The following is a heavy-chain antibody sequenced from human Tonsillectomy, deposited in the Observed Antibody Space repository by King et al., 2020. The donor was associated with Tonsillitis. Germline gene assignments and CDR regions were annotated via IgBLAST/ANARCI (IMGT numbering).Heavy chain of an antibody. CDR3: ARRGGVWGSYRYLDY. CDR2: INHSGST. CDR1: GGSFSGYY. V-gene: IGHV4-34*01. Sequence: VQLQQWGAGLLKPSETLSLTCAVYGGSFSGYYWSWIRQPPGKGLEWIGEINHSGSTNYNPSLKSRVTISVDTSKNQFSLKLSSVTAADTAVYYCARRGGVWGSYRYLDYWSQGTLVTVSS. D-gene: IGHD3-16*02. J-gene: IGHJ4*02.